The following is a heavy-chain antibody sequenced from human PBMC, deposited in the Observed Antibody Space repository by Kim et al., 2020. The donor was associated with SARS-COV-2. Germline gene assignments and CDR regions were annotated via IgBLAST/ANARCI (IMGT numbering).Heavy chain of an antibody. D-gene: IGHD2-21*02. Sequence: GGSLRLSCAASGFTFSSYSMNWVRQAPGKGLEWVSYISSSSSTIYYADSVKGRFTISRDNAKNSLYLQMNSLRDEDTALYYWGRDPLGGCGGDFYSDLFDPWGQGTLVTVSS. J-gene: IGHJ5*02. CDR1: GFTFSSYS. V-gene: IGHV3-48*02. CDR3: GRDPLGGCGGDFYSDLFDP. CDR2: ISSSSSTI.